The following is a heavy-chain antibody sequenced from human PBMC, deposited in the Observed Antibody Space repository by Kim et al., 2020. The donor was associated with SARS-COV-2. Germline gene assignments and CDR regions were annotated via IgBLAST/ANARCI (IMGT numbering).Heavy chain of an antibody. CDR1: GYTFTTYY. J-gene: IGHJ4*02. CDR3: ARDLEDILMVVAATSPLLD. Sequence: ASVKVSCKASGYTFTTYYMHWVRQAPGQGLEWMGIINPSGGTTRYAQKFQGRVTMTRDTSTNTVYMELNSLTSVDTAVYYCARDLEDILMVVAATSPLLDGGQGTLVTVSS. D-gene: IGHD2-15*01. CDR2: INPSGGTT. V-gene: IGHV1-46*01.